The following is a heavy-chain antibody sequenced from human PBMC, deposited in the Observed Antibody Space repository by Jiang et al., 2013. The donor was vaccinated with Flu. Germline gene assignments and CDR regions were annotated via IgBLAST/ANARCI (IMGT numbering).Heavy chain of an antibody. D-gene: IGHD3-10*01. J-gene: IGHJ5*02. V-gene: IGHV4-30-2*01. CDR1: GGSISSGGYS. CDR2: IYHSGST. Sequence: GLVKPSETLSLTCTVSGGSISSGGYSWSWIRQPPGKGLEWIGYIYHSGSTYYNPSLRGRVTISVDRSKNQFSLKLSSVTAADTAVYYCARGGDYYGSGSYLSWFDPWGQGTLVTVSS. CDR3: ARGGDYYGSGSYLSWFDP.